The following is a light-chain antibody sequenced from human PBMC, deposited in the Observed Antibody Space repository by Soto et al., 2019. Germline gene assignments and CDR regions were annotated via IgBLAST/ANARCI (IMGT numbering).Light chain of an antibody. J-gene: IGKJ4*01. CDR3: QQTDSYPST. CDR1: QVINSF. CDR2: AAS. V-gene: IGKV1-13*02. Sequence: AIQLTQSPSSLSASVGDRVTITCRASQVINSFLAWYQQKPGKAPKLIIYAASSLQTGVPSRFSGSGSATDFTLTINSLQPEDFATYYCQQTDSYPSTFGGGTKVEI.